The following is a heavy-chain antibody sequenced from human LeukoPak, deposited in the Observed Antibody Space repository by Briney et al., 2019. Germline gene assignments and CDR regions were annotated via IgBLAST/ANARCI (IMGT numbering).Heavy chain of an antibody. D-gene: IGHD1-26*01. CDR1: GGSITNYY. V-gene: IGHV4-59*01. CDR3: GRSGGYSGYLSY. CDR2: IYYSGTT. Sequence: PSETLSLTCTVSGGSITNYYWSWIRQPPGKGLEWIGYIYYSGTTNYNPSLKSRVTISIDTSKNQFSLKLNSVTAADTAVYYCGRSGGYSGYLSYSGQGTLVTVSS. J-gene: IGHJ4*02.